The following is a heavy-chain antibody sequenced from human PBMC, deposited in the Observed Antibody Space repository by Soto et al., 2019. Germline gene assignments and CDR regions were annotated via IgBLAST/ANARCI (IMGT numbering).Heavy chain of an antibody. CDR2: VSHDGRNT. CDR3: AKGGRKWLVTSDFIY. CDR1: GFTFSDYA. D-gene: IGHD6-19*01. V-gene: IGHV3-30*18. J-gene: IGHJ4*02. Sequence: ESGGGVVQPGRSLRLSCAASGFTFSDYAMHWVRQAPGKGLEWVAVVSHDGRNTHYADSVKGRFTISRDSSKNTVSLKMTSLRAEETAVYYCAKGGRKWLVTSDFIYWGQGAMVTVYS.